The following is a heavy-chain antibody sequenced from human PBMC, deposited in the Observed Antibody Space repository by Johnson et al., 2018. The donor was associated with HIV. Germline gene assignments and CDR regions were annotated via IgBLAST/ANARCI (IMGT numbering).Heavy chain of an antibody. CDR3: ARAWAYYYALAASFDI. J-gene: IGHJ3*02. CDR1: GFTFSDYY. V-gene: IGHV3-11*04. CDR2: ISSSGSTI. D-gene: IGHD3-10*01. Sequence: QVQLVESGGGVVQPGRSLRLSFAASGFTFSDYYMSWIRQATGRGLEWVSYISSSGSTIYYADSVKGRFTISRDNAKNSLYLQMNSLRAEDTAVYYCARAWAYYYALAASFDIWGQGTMVTVSS.